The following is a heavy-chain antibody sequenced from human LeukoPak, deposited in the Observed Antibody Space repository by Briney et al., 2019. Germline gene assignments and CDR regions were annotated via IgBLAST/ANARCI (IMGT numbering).Heavy chain of an antibody. CDR2: ISDSGRT. Sequence: NPSETLSLTCTVSGDSISIYYWSWIRQPPGKGVEWIGYISDSGRTNYNHSLKSRVTISVDTSKRQSSLKLSSVTAADTAVYYCARYGSGRAYYYYMDVWGKGTTVTVSS. J-gene: IGHJ6*03. CDR3: ARYGSGRAYYYYMDV. D-gene: IGHD3-10*01. CDR1: GDSISIYY. V-gene: IGHV4-59*01.